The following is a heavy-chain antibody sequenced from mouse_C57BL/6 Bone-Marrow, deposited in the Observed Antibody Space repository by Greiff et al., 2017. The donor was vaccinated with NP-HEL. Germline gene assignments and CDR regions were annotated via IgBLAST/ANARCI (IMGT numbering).Heavy chain of an antibody. CDR1: GYTFTDYN. D-gene: IGHD1-1*01. Sequence: EVQVVESGPELVKPGASVKISCKASGYTFTDYNMDWVKQSHGRSLEWIGGINPNNGGTIYNEQFKGKATLTVDKSSSTAYLELRSLTSEDTAVYYCARPKSYGSHDYAMDYWGQRTSVSVSS. J-gene: IGHJ4*01. CDR2: INPNNGGT. V-gene: IGHV1-18*01. CDR3: ARPKSYGSHDYAMDY.